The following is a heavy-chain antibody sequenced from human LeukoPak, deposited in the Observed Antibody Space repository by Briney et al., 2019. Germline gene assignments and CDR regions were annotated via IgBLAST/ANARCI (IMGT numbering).Heavy chain of an antibody. V-gene: IGHV3-23*01. CDR2: ISASGGST. J-gene: IGHJ6*02. CDR3: AKSILAARPYYYYGMDV. CDR1: GFTFTSYA. D-gene: IGHD6-6*01. Sequence: GGSLRLSCAASGFTFTSYAMSWVRQAPGKGLEWVSAISASGGSTYYADSVKGRFTISRDNSKNTLFLQMNSLRAEDTAVYYCAKSILAARPYYYYGMDVWGQGTTVTVSS.